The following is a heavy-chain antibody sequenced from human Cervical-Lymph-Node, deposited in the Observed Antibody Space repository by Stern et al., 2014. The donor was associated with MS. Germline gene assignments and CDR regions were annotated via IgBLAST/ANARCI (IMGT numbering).Heavy chain of an antibody. Sequence: EVQLLESGGGLVQPGGSLRLSCAASEFTFSLYSMNSVRQAPGKGLEWISYISETSATIYQADPVKGRFTISRDNAKNSLYLQMNSLRDEDTAVYYCTRDSAPWARHSGMDVWGQGTTVTVSS. J-gene: IGHJ6*02. D-gene: IGHD3-10*01. CDR1: EFTFSLYS. CDR3: TRDSAPWARHSGMDV. CDR2: ISETSATI. V-gene: IGHV3-48*02.